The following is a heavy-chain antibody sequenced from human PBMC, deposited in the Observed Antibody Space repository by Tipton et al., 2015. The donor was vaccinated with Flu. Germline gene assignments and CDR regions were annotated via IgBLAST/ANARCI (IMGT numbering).Heavy chain of an antibody. J-gene: IGHJ4*02. CDR1: GFTFSRYW. CDR3: ARVTGAYDYSDY. Sequence: SLRLSCAASGFTFSRYWMSWVRQAPGKGLEWVANRKEDGSQKYYVDSVKGRFTISRDNAKNSVYLQMNSLRAEDTAVYYCARVTGAYDYSDYWGQGTLATVSS. CDR2: RKEDGSQK. D-gene: IGHD5-12*01. V-gene: IGHV3-7*01.